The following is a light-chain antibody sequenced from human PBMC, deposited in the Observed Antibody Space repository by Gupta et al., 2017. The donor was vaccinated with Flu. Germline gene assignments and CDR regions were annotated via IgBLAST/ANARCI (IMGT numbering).Light chain of an antibody. J-gene: IGLJ1*01. CDR1: SSNIGSNY. Sequence: QSVLTQPPSASGTPGRRVTISCSGSSSNIGSNYVYWYQQLPGTAPKLLIYRNNQRPSGVPDRFSGSKSGTSASLAISGLRSEDEADYYCAAWDDSLSAHNYVFGTGTKVTVL. CDR3: AAWDDSLSAHNYV. CDR2: RNN. V-gene: IGLV1-47*01.